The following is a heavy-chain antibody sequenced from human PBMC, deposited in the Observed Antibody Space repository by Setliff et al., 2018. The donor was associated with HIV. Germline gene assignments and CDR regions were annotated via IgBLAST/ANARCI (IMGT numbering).Heavy chain of an antibody. V-gene: IGHV4-59*08. CDR3: ARHAVPHYYDSSGPS. CDR2: IYSGGTT. D-gene: IGHD3-22*01. CDR1: GFTFSTSN. J-gene: IGHJ5*02. Sequence: GSLRLSCAASGFTFSTSNMNWVRQAPGKGLEWIGNIYSGGTTYYNSSLRSRVTISVDTSKNQFSLKLNSVTAADTAVYYCARHAVPHYYDSSGPSWGPGTPVTVSS.